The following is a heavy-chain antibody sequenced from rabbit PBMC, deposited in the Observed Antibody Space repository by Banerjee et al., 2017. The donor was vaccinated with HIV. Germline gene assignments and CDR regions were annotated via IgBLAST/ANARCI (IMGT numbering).Heavy chain of an antibody. J-gene: IGHJ4*01. CDR1: GIDFSSYG. D-gene: IGHD3-1*01. Sequence: QLVESGGGLVTLGGSLKLSCKASGIDFSSYGISWVRQAPGKGLESIAYIYPDYDITDYASWVNGRFTISSHNAQNTLYLQLNSLTAADTATYFCVRETETYADYVGYGYYFNLWGPGTLVTVS. CDR3: VRETETYADYVGYGYYFNL. V-gene: IGHV1S7*01. CDR2: IYPDYDIT.